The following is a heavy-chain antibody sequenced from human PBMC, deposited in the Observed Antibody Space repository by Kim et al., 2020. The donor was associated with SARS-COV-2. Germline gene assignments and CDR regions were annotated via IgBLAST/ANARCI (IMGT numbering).Heavy chain of an antibody. V-gene: IGHV3-23*01. CDR3: AKDPLSYYYGSGSYYTTYYYDSSGYVLDY. D-gene: IGHD3-10*01. Sequence: GGSLRLSCAASGFTFSSYAMSWVRQAPGKGLEWVSAISGSGGSTYYADSVKGRFTISRDNSKNTLYLQMNSLRAEDTAVYYCAKDPLSYYYGSGSYYTTYYYDSSGYVLDYWGQGTLVTVSS. CDR2: ISGSGGST. J-gene: IGHJ4*02. CDR1: GFTFSSYA.